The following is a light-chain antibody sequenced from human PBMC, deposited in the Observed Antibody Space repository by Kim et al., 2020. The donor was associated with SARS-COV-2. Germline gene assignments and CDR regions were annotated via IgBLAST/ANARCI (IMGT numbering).Light chain of an antibody. Sequence: GAPGERATLSCRAGQSVSSDLAWYQQKPGPAPRLLIHGASTRATGIPARFSGSGSGTEFTLTISSLQSEDFAVYYCQQYNNWPPTFGQGTKVDIK. CDR1: QSVSSD. CDR2: GAS. CDR3: QQYNNWPPT. V-gene: IGKV3-15*01. J-gene: IGKJ1*01.